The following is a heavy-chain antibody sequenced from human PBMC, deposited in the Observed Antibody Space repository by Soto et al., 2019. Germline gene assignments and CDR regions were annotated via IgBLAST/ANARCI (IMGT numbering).Heavy chain of an antibody. V-gene: IGHV3-21*01. Sequence: EVQLVESRGGLVKPGGSLRLSCAASGFTFSSYSMNWVRQAPGKGLEWVSSISSSSSYIYYADSVKGRFTISRDNAKNSLYLQMNSLRAEDTAVYYCARASYYYDGSGYHGYWGQGTLVTVSS. CDR1: GFTFSSYS. CDR3: ARASYYYDGSGYHGY. D-gene: IGHD3-22*01. J-gene: IGHJ4*02. CDR2: ISSSSSYI.